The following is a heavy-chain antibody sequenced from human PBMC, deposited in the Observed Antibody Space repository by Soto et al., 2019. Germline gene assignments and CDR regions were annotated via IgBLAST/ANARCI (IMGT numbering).Heavy chain of an antibody. CDR3: AGPPPGYRGGWYGGFAFDI. J-gene: IGHJ3*02. CDR1: GYSFTSYW. Sequence: PGESLKISCKGSGYSFTSYWIGWVRQMPGKGLEWMGIIYPGDSDTRYSPSFQGQVTISADKSISTAYLQWSSLKASDTALYYCAGPPPGYRGGWYGGFAFDIGGQGTMFTVS. D-gene: IGHD6-19*01. CDR2: IYPGDSDT. V-gene: IGHV5-51*01.